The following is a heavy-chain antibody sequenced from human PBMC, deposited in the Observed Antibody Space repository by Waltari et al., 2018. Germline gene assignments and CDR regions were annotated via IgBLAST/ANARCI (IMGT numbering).Heavy chain of an antibody. CDR2: ISAGCST. CDR1: GFSFKNYA. CDR3: ARDRIVGDSF. V-gene: IGHV3-23*03. J-gene: IGHJ4*02. Sequence: EVQLLEAGGDFVQPGGSLRLSCVASGFSFKNYAMSWVRQAPGNGLELVSTISAGCSTYHADSVKGRFIISRENSRDTLYLQMNSLRTEDTALYFCARDRIVGDSFWGQGTPVTVSS. D-gene: IGHD1-26*01.